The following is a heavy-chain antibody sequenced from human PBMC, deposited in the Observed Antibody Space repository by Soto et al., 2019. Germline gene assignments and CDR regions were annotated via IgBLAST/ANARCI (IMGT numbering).Heavy chain of an antibody. CDR2: IYYSGYT. CDR3: ASETVGSSYD. V-gene: IGHV4-59*01. Sequence: QVQLQASGPGLVKPSETLSLTCAVSGGSISGYYWNWIRQPPGKRLEWIGNIYYSGYTNYKPSLKSQVTISVYRSKNHSARELSSVAASDTSVYYRASETVGSSYDRGQGTLDSVSS. CDR1: GGSISGYY. J-gene: IGHJ4*02. D-gene: IGHD5-12*01.